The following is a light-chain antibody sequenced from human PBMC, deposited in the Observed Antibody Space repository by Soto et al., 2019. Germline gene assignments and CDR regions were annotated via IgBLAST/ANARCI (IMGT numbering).Light chain of an antibody. CDR1: SSDVGGYTY. J-gene: IGLJ2*01. CDR2: EVS. V-gene: IGLV2-14*01. CDR3: SSYTGTNNVV. Sequence: QSALTQPASVSGSPGQSITISCAGTSSDAGTSSDVGGYTYVSWYQRHPGKAPKLLIYEVSNRPSGVSNRFSGSKSGNTASLTISGLQAEDEADYYCSSYTGTNNVVFGGGTKLTVL.